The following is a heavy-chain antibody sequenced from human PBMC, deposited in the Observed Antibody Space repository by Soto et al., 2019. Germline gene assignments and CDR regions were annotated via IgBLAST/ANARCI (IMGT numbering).Heavy chain of an antibody. CDR1: GFTVSSNY. V-gene: IGHV3-66*01. CDR2: IYSGGST. D-gene: IGHD6-25*01. CDR3: AREDGYRWGDAFDI. Sequence: EVQLVESGGGLVQPGGSLRLSCAASGFTVSSNYMSWVRQAPGKGLEWVSVIYSGGSTYYADSVKGRFTISRDNSKNTLYLQMDSLRAEDTAVYDCAREDGYRWGDAFDIWGQGTMVTVSS. J-gene: IGHJ3*02.